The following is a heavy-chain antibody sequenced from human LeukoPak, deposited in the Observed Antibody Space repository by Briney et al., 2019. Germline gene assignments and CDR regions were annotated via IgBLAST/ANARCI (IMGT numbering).Heavy chain of an antibody. CDR3: AKVGTARGYYFDY. CDR2: ISGSGGST. CDR1: GFTFSSYA. D-gene: IGHD6-6*01. J-gene: IGHJ4*02. Sequence: SGESLRLSCAASGFTFSSYAMSWVRQAPGKGLEWVSAISGSGGSTYYADSVKGRFTISRDNSKNTLYLQMNSLRAEDTAVYYCAKVGTARGYYFDYWGQGTLVTVSS. V-gene: IGHV3-23*01.